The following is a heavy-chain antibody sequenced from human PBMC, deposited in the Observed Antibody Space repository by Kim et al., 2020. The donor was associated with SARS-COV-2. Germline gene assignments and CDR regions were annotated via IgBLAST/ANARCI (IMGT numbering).Heavy chain of an antibody. J-gene: IGHJ4*02. V-gene: IGHV3-7*01. Sequence: GGSLRPSCAASRFSFSDYWMSWVRQAPGKGLEWVASIEPNGREKYYLDSVKGRFTISRENGKNSLYLEMNNLRAEDTAVYRCATTLEPYYDVWSPYYLSGFFDSWGQGTLVTVSS. CDR3: ATTLEPYYDVWSPYYLSGFFDS. CDR1: RFSFSDYW. CDR2: IEPNGREK. D-gene: IGHD3-3*01.